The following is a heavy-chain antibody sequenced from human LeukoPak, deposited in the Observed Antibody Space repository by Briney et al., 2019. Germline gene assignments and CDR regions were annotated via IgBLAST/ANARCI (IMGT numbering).Heavy chain of an antibody. CDR2: IKSKTESGTT. D-gene: IGHD7-27*01. V-gene: IGHV3-15*01. Sequence: GGSLRLSCAAPGFTLSNAWMSWVLQAPGKGLEWVGRIKSKTESGTTDCAAPVKGRFTISRDDSKNTLYLQMNSLKTEDTAVYYCTTDPLTGIDYWGQGTLVTVSS. CDR3: TTDPLTGIDY. CDR1: GFTLSNAW. J-gene: IGHJ4*02.